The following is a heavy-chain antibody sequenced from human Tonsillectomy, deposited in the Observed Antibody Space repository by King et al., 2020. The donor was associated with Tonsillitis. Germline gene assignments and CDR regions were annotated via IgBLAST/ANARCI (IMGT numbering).Heavy chain of an antibody. J-gene: IGHJ4*02. CDR1: GGPISSGGYY. Sequence: QLQESGPGLVKPSQTLSLTCTVPGGPISSGGYYWSWIRQHPGKGLEWIGYIYYSGSTYYNPSITSRVTISVDTSKNQFSLKLGAVTAADTAVYYCASGEYDDILTKSSFDYWGQGTLVTVSS. D-gene: IGHD3-9*01. V-gene: IGHV4-31*03. CDR2: IYYSGST. CDR3: ASGEYDDILTKSSFDY.